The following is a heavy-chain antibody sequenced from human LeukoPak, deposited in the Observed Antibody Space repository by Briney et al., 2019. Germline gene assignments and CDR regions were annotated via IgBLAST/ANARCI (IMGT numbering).Heavy chain of an antibody. CDR3: ARDPLYSSGPISHDF. J-gene: IGHJ4*02. D-gene: IGHD3-22*01. CDR1: GYTFIGFY. Sequence: ASVKVSCKASGYTFIGFYIHWVRQAPGQELEWMGWINSNSGVPNYAQKFQGRVTMTRETSISTAYIQLSSLRSDDTAVYYCARDPLYSSGPISHDFWGQGTLVTVSS. CDR2: INSNSGVP. V-gene: IGHV1-2*02.